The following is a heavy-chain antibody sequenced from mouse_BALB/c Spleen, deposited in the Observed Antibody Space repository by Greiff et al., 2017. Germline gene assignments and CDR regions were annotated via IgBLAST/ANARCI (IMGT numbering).Heavy chain of an antibody. CDR2: INPYNGDT. J-gene: IGHJ3*01. D-gene: IGHD2-4*01. Sequence: VQLKQSGPELVKPGASVKISCKASGYSFTGYFMNWVMQSHGKSLEWIGRINPYNGDTFYNQKFKGKATLTVDKSSSTAHMELRSLASEDSAVYYCASSYDYDAWFAYWGQGTLVTVSA. CDR3: ASSYDYDAWFAY. V-gene: IGHV1-20*02. CDR1: GYSFTGYF.